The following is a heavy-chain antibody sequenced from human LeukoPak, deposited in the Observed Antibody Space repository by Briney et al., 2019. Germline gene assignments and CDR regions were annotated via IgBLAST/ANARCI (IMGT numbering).Heavy chain of an antibody. CDR1: GGSFSGYY. CDR2: INHSGST. Sequence: SETLSLTCAVYGGSFSGYYWSWIRQPPGKGLEWIGEINHSGSTNYNPSLKSRVTISVDTSKNQFSLKLSSVTAADTAVYYCARGGKNVPWYSSSWYKYYYGMDVWGQGTTVTVSS. CDR3: ARGGKNVPWYSSSWYKYYYGMDV. V-gene: IGHV4-34*01. D-gene: IGHD6-13*01. J-gene: IGHJ6*02.